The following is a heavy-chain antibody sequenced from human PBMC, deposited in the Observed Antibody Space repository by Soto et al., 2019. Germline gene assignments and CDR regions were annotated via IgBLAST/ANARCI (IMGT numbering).Heavy chain of an antibody. CDR1: GFTVSSNY. CDR2: IYSGGST. D-gene: IGHD3-16*01. V-gene: IGHV3-53*04. CDR3: ASSRTKGRRPYVDAFDI. Sequence: LSLSCAASGFTVSSNYMSWVRQAPGKGLEWVSVIYSGGSTYYADSVKGRVTMTRNTSIITAYMELSSLRSEYTAVYYCASSRTKGRRPYVDAFDIWGQGTMVTVSS. J-gene: IGHJ3*02.